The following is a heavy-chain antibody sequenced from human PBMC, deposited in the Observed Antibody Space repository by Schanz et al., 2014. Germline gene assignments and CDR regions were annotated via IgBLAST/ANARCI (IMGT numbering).Heavy chain of an antibody. J-gene: IGHJ4*02. D-gene: IGHD6-13*01. CDR3: AKDLAAVGVFDY. CDR1: GFTFSSYY. V-gene: IGHV3-23*04. Sequence: VQLVESGGGLVKPGGSLRLSCAASGFTFSSYYMSWIRQAPGKGLEWVSALTGSGTTTYYADSVKGRFTISRDNSKNTLELQMNSLRAEDTAIYYCAKDLAAVGVFDYWGQGSLVTVSP. CDR2: LTGSGTTT.